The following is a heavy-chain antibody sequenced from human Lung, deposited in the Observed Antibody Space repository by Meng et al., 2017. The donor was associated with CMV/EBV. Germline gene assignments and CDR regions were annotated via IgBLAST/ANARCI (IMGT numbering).Heavy chain of an antibody. V-gene: IGHV4-34*01. Sequence: GSLRLSCAVYGGSFSGYYWSWIRQPPGKGLEWIGEINHSGSTNYNPSLKSRVTISVDTSKNQFSLKLSSMTAADTAVYYCASDYGGNSALYWGHGTLVTVSS. CDR1: GGSFSGYY. CDR2: INHSGST. CDR3: ASDYGGNSALY. J-gene: IGHJ4*01. D-gene: IGHD4-23*01.